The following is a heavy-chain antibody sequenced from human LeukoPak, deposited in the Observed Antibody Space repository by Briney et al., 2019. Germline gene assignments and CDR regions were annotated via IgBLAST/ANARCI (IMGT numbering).Heavy chain of an antibody. J-gene: IGHJ4*02. CDR1: GFTFSSYS. CDR2: ISSSCSTI. Sequence: PGGSLRLSCAASGFTFSSYSMNWVRQAPGKGLEWVSYISSSCSTIYYADSVKGRFTISRDNAKNSLYLQMNSLRAEDTAVYYCARETYCSGGSCYPYYFDYWGQGTLVTVSS. CDR3: ARETYCSGGSCYPYYFDY. D-gene: IGHD2-15*01. V-gene: IGHV3-48*01.